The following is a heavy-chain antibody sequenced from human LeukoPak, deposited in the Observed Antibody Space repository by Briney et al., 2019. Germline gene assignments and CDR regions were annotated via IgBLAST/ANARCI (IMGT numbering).Heavy chain of an antibody. CDR1: GGSISSYY. CDR3: ARHSRSTTPNPVGYSYGYGPYFDY. J-gene: IGHJ4*02. D-gene: IGHD5-18*01. V-gene: IGHV4-4*07. CDR2: IYTSGST. Sequence: SETLSLTCTVSGGSISSYYWSWIRQPAGKGLEWIGRIYTSGSTNYNPSLKSRVTISVDTSKNQFSLKLSSVTAADTAVYYCARHSRSTTPNPVGYSYGYGPYFDYWGQGTLVTVSS.